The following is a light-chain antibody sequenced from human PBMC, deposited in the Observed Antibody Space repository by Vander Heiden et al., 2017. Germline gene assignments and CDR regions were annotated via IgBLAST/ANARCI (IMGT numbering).Light chain of an antibody. CDR2: GAS. CDR1: QSVSSN. V-gene: IGKV3-15*01. J-gene: IGKJ1*01. CDR3: QQYNNWPPWT. Sequence: LVMTQAPATLPVSPGERATLSCRASQSVSSNLAWYQQKPGQAPRLLIYGASTRATGIPARFSGSGSGTDFTLTISSLQSEDFAVYYCQQYNNWPPWTFGQGTKVEIK.